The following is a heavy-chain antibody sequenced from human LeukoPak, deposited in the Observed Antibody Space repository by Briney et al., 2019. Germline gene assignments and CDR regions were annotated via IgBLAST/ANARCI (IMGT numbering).Heavy chain of an antibody. D-gene: IGHD4-17*01. CDR1: GGSISSSSYY. CDR2: IYYSGST. Sequence: SETLSLTCTVSGGSISSSSYYWGWIRQPPGKGLEWMGSIYYSGSTYYNPSLKSRVTISVDTSKNQFSLKLSSVTAADTAVYYCARLPTVTFFDYWGQGTLVTVSS. V-gene: IGHV4-39*01. CDR3: ARLPTVTFFDY. J-gene: IGHJ4*02.